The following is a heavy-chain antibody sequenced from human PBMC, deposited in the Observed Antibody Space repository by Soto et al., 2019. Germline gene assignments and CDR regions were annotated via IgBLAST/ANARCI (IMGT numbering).Heavy chain of an antibody. CDR1: GYTFTGYY. CDR2: INPNSGGT. D-gene: IGHD6-13*01. CDR3: ARGGGKAAAADYYYYGMDV. J-gene: IGHJ6*02. V-gene: IGHV1-2*02. Sequence: ASVKVSCKASGYTFTGYYMHWVRQAPGQGLEWMGWINPNSGGTNYAQKFQGRVTMTRDTSISTAYMELSRLRSDDTAVYYCARGGGKAAAADYYYYGMDVWGQGTTVTVSS.